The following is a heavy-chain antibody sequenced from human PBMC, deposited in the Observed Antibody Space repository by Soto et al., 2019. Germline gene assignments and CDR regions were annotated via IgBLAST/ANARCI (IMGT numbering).Heavy chain of an antibody. CDR2: ISGSGGST. Sequence: GGSLRLSCAASGFTFSNYAVTWVRQAPGKGLEWVSTISGSGGSTYYADSVKGRFTISRDNSKNTLYLQMNSLRAEDRAVYYCAKDQGSSWYEIDYWGQGTLVTVYS. CDR3: AKDQGSSWYEIDY. CDR1: GFTFSNYA. J-gene: IGHJ4*02. V-gene: IGHV3-23*01. D-gene: IGHD6-13*01.